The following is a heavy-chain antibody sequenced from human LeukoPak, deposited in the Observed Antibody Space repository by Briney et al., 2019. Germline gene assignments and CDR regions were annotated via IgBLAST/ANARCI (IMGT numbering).Heavy chain of an antibody. V-gene: IGHV4-39*01. J-gene: IGHJ5*02. CDR1: GGSLNSPNYY. CDR3: ARHDYYGSLNWFDP. CDR2: IYYSGTT. Sequence: PSETLSLTCIVSGGSLNSPNYYWVWIRQPPGKGLEWIGTIYYSGTTYYNPSLKSRLTISVDTSKNQFSLKLTSVTAADTAVYYCARHDYYGSLNWFDPWGQGTLITVSS. D-gene: IGHD3-10*01.